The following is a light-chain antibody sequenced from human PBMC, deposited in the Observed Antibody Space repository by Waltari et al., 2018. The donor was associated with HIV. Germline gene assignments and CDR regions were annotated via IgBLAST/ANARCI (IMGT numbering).Light chain of an antibody. CDR3: HQYNSNPPT. J-gene: IGKJ5*01. CDR2: DAS. CDR1: LQITPY. Sequence: DVRMTQSPASLSASVGDRVTITCRSSLQITPYVALVQQRPGAAPRSLIYDASTLLSGVPSRFSGSGSGSDFTLTISNVQPEDSATYYCHQYNSNPPTFGQGTRLE. V-gene: IGKV1-16*01.